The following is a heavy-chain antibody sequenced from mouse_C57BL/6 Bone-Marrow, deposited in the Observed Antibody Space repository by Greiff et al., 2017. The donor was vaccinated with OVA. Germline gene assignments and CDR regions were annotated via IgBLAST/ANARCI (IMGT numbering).Heavy chain of an antibody. CDR3: TFYYYSSSYWYFDV. V-gene: IGHV14-4*01. Sequence: VQLQQSGAELVRPGASVKLSCTASGFNIKDDYMHWVKQRPEQGLEWIGWLDPENGDTEYASKFQGKATITADTSSNTAYLQLSSLTSEDTAVYYCTFYYYSSSYWYFDVWGTGTTVTVSS. D-gene: IGHD1-1*01. CDR2: LDPENGDT. CDR1: GFNIKDDY. J-gene: IGHJ1*03.